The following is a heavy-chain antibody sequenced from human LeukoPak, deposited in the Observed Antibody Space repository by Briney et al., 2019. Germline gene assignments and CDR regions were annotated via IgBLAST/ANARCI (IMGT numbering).Heavy chain of an antibody. J-gene: IGHJ6*02. Sequence: GGSLRLSCAASGFTFSSYSMNWVRQAPGKGLEWVSSISSSSSYIYYADSVKGRSTISRDNAKNSLYLQMNSLRAEDTAVYYCARDGPYYYYGMDVWGQGTTVTVSS. CDR2: ISSSSSYI. V-gene: IGHV3-21*01. D-gene: IGHD3/OR15-3a*01. CDR3: ARDGPYYYYGMDV. CDR1: GFTFSSYS.